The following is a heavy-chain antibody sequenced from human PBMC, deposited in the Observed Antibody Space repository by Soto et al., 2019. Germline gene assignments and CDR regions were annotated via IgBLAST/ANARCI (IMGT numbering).Heavy chain of an antibody. V-gene: IGHV3-30*03. CDR2: ISYDGSNK. CDR3: ARESGALTVTRYNWFDP. CDR1: GFTFSGHA. D-gene: IGHD4-4*01. Sequence: GGSLRLSCAASGFTFSGHAMHWVRQAPGKGLEWLAVISYDGSNKYYGDSVKGRFTISRDNSKNTLYLQMNSLRAEDTAVYYCARESGALTVTRYNWFDPWGQGTLVTVSS. J-gene: IGHJ5*02.